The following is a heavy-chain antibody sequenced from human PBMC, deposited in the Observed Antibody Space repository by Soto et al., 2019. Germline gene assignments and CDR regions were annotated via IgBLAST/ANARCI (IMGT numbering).Heavy chain of an antibody. CDR2: ISYDGSNK. CDR3: AKAPIAVAGIGY. CDR1: GFTFSSYG. D-gene: IGHD6-19*01. Sequence: QVQLVESGGGVVQPGRSLRLSCAASGFTFSSYGMHWVRQAPGKGLECVAVISYDGSNKYYADSVKGRFTISRDNSKNTLYLQMNSLRAEDTAVYYCAKAPIAVAGIGYWGQGTLVTVSS. J-gene: IGHJ4*02. V-gene: IGHV3-30*18.